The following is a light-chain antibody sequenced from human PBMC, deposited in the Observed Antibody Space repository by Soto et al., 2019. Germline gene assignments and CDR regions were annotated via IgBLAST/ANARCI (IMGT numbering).Light chain of an antibody. J-gene: IGKJ2*01. V-gene: IGKV1-5*01. CDR1: QSVSSW. CDR2: DAS. Sequence: DIQMTQSPSTLSASIGDTVTIACRASQSVSSWLAWYQQKPGRAPRLLIYDASSLEDGVPSRFSGSGSGTEFTRTISSLQPDDFATYYCQQYHGFSFTFGQGTKLEI. CDR3: QQYHGFSFT.